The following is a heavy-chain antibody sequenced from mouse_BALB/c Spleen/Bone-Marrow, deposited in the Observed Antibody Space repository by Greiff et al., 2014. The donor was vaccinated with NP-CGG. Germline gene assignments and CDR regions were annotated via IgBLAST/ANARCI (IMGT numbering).Heavy chain of an antibody. CDR1: GFTFSNYG. CDR3: VRGNYGNYVDYFDF. J-gene: IGHJ2*01. D-gene: IGHD2-1*01. Sequence: DVKLVESGGGLVQPGGSLKLSCAASGFTFSNYGMPWVRQTPDKRLELVATIDSNGGSTYYPDSVKGRFTISRDTAKNTLYLQMSSLKSEETAMYYCVRGNYGNYVDYFDFWGQGTTLTVSS. V-gene: IGHV5-6-3*01. CDR2: IDSNGGST.